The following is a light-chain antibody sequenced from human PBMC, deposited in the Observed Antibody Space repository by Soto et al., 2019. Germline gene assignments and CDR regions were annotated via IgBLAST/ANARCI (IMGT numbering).Light chain of an antibody. V-gene: IGKV2-30*01. J-gene: IGKJ2*01. CDR1: QSLAYSDGNTY. CDR2: KGS. Sequence: DVVMTQSPLSLPVTLGQPASISCRSSQSLAYSDGNTYLNWSQRRRGQSPRRLIYKGSNRDSGVPDRFSGSGSDTDFTLKISRVEAEDVGIYYCMQGTHWPPYTFGQGTKLEIK. CDR3: MQGTHWPPYT.